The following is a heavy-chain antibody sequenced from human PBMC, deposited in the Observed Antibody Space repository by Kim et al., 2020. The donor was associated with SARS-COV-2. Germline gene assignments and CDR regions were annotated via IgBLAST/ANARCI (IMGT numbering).Heavy chain of an antibody. V-gene: IGHV1-69*01. Sequence: SAQKFQGRATITADESTSTAYMELSSLRSEDTAVYYCARVASYSSWWFDPWGQGTLVTVSS. CDR3: ARVASYSSWWFDP. J-gene: IGHJ5*02. D-gene: IGHD6-6*01.